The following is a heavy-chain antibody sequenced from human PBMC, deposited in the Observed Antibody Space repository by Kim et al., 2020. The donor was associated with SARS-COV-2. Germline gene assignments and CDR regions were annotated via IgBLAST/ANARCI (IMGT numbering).Heavy chain of an antibody. V-gene: IGHV3-66*02. Sequence: GGSLRLSCAASGFTVSSNYMSWVRQAPGKGLEWVSVIYSGGSTYYADSVKGRFTISRDNSKNTLYLQMNSLRAEDTAVYYCARDSSGYYSSTSFDYWGQGTLVTVAS. J-gene: IGHJ4*02. CDR1: GFTVSSNY. CDR2: IYSGGST. CDR3: ARDSSGYYSSTSFDY. D-gene: IGHD3-22*01.